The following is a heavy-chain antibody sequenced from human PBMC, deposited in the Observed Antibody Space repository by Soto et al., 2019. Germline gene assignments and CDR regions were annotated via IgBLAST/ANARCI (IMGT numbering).Heavy chain of an antibody. V-gene: IGHV1-69*12. CDR2: IVPIFGTT. Sequence: QVHLVQSGAEVRKPGSSVKVSCKASGGSFTNYAINWVRQAPGQGLEWMGGIVPIFGTTNYAQQFQGRVTIXAXEXPSIAHLELSSLTSQDTAVYYCARDSGRDSSGYLDYWGQGTLVTVSS. CDR1: GGSFTNYA. CDR3: ARDSGRDSSGYLDY. D-gene: IGHD3-22*01. J-gene: IGHJ4*02.